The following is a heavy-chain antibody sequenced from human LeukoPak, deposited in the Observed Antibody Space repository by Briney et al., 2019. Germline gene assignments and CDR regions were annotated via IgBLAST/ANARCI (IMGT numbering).Heavy chain of an antibody. CDR1: GFTFDDYA. V-gene: IGHV3-23*01. Sequence: GGSLRLSCAASGFTFDDYAMHWVRQAPGKGLEWVSAISGSGGSTYYADSVKGRFTISRDNSKNTLYLQMNSLRAEDTAVYYCAMADVGFDYWGQGTLVTVSS. J-gene: IGHJ4*02. CDR2: ISGSGGST. D-gene: IGHD6-19*01. CDR3: AMADVGFDY.